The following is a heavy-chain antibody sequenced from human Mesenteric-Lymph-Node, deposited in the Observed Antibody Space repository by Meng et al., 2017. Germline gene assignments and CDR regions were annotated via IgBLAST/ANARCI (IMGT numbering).Heavy chain of an antibody. D-gene: IGHD2/OR15-2a*01. Sequence: QVPVEQSGSEVKEPGYSGNVACQTSGGSFSPYTFSWLRQAPGQGLEWMGCLIPVLNKAKSAPRFQDRVTFPADEPTTTAYMELSSLTFEDTAVYFCARGRGNQPLFDFWGQGTLVTVSS. CDR1: GGSFSPYT. V-gene: IGHV1-69*11. J-gene: IGHJ4*02. CDR2: LIPVLNKA. CDR3: ARGRGNQPLFDF.